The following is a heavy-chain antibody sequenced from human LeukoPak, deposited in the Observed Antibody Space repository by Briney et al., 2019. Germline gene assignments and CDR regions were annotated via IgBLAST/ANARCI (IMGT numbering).Heavy chain of an antibody. Sequence: SSSSYYWGWIRQVPGKGLEWVSALSGSGGSTYYADSVKGRFTISRDNSKNTLYLQMNSLRAEDTAVYYCAKEGGYSSSWPFDYWGQGTLVTVSS. CDR2: LSGSGGST. CDR3: AKEGGYSSSWPFDY. D-gene: IGHD6-13*01. V-gene: IGHV3-23*01. CDR1: SSSSYY. J-gene: IGHJ4*02.